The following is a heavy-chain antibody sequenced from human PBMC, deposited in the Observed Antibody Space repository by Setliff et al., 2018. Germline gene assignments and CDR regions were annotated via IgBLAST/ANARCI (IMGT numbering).Heavy chain of an antibody. CDR1: GFTFSSYS. CDR3: STRTVAARSLDT. CDR2: ISSSGSYI. D-gene: IGHD6-13*01. J-gene: IGHJ5*02. V-gene: IGHV3-21*01. Sequence: GGSLRLSCAASGFTFSSYSMNWVRQAPGKGLEWVSFISSSGSYIYYGDSVKGRFTISRDNAKNTLYLQMGSLRAEDTAVYYCSTRTVAARSLDTWGQGTLVTVSS.